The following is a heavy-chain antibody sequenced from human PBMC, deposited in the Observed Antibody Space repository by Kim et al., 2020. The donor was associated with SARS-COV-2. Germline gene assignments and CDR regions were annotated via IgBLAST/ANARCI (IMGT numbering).Heavy chain of an antibody. CDR3: AREGALGGTQTS. D-gene: IGHD1-26*01. V-gene: IGHV1-69*01. J-gene: IGHJ4*02. Sequence: NNAQKFQGRVTITADESTGTAYMELSSLRSEDTAVYYCAREGALGGTQTSWGQGTLVTVSS.